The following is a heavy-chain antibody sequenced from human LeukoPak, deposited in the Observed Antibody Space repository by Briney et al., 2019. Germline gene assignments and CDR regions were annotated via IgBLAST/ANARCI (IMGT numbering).Heavy chain of an antibody. CDR1: GGSFSGYY. CDR3: ARRGSGWPFDY. J-gene: IGHJ4*02. CDR2: INHSGST. Sequence: SETLSLTCAVYGGSFSGYYWSWIRQPPGKGLEWIGEINHSGSTNYNPSLKSRVTISVDTPKNQFSLKLSSVTAADTAVYYCARRGSGWPFDYWGQGTLVTVSS. D-gene: IGHD6-19*01. V-gene: IGHV4-34*01.